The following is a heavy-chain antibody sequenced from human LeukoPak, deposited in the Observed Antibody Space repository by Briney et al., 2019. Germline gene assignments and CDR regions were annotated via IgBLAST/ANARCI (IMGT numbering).Heavy chain of an antibody. Sequence: GGSLRLSCVASGFTFSSYWMSWVRQAPGKGLEWVANIKQDGSEKNYADSVKGRFTISRDNSKNTLYLLMNSLRAEDTAVYYCARDTGPSAVTMDYWGQGTLVTVSS. J-gene: IGHJ4*02. V-gene: IGHV3-7*01. D-gene: IGHD4-17*01. CDR3: ARDTGPSAVTMDY. CDR2: IKQDGSEK. CDR1: GFTFSSYW.